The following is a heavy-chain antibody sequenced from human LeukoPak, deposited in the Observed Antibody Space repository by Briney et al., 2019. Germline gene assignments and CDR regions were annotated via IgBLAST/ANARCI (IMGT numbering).Heavy chain of an antibody. CDR3: AISRPASSDAFDI. V-gene: IGHV4-39*01. CDR1: GGSISSSNYY. D-gene: IGHD3-3*02. CDR2: IHYSGST. J-gene: IGHJ3*02. Sequence: SETLSLTCTVSGGSISSSNYYWAWIRQPPGKGLEWIGNIHYSGSTYYNASLNSRITMSIDTSKNRFSLRLSSVTAADTAVYYCAISRPASSDAFDIWGQGTMVTVSS.